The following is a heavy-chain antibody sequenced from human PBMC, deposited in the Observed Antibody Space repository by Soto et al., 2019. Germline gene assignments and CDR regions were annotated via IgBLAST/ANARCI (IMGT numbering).Heavy chain of an antibody. CDR1: GFTFGDYA. V-gene: IGHV3-49*03. CDR3: AKWHSYNFDSLAFGGFDW. CDR2: IRSKAYGGTT. D-gene: IGHD3-22*01. J-gene: IGHJ4*02. Sequence: PGGSLRLSCTASGFTFGDYAMSWFRQAPGKGLEWVGFIRSKAYGGTTEYAASVKGRFTISRDDSKSIAYLQMNSLKTEDTAVYYCAKWHSYNFDSLAFGGFDWWGQGTQVTVSS.